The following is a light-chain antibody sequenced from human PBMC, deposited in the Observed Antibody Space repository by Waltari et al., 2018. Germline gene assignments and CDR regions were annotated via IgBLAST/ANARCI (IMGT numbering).Light chain of an antibody. CDR2: RNN. CDR3: AAWDDSLSGRF. Sequence: QSVLTQPPSASGTPRQRVSMSCSGSSSHLGRSSIPWDQQVPGTAPKLLIYRNNQRPSGVPDRFSGSKSGTSASLAISGLRSEDEADYYCAAWDDSLSGRFFGSGTKVTVL. CDR1: SSHLGRSS. V-gene: IGLV1-47*01. J-gene: IGLJ1*01.